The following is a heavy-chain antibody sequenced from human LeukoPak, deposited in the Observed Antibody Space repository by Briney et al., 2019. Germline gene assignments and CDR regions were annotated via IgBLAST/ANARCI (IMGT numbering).Heavy chain of an antibody. CDR3: ARGKLTEFDY. D-gene: IGHD1-14*01. CDR1: GGSFSGYY. CDR2: INHSGST. J-gene: IGHJ4*02. Sequence: SETLSLTCAVYGGSFSGYYWSWIRQPPGKGLEWIGEINHSGSTNYNPSLKSRVTISVDTSKNQFSLKPSSVTAADTAVYYCARGKLTEFDYWGQGTLVTVSS. V-gene: IGHV4-34*01.